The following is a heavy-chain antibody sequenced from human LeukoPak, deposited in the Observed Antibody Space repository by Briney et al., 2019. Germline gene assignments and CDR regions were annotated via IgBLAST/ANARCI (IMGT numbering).Heavy chain of an antibody. CDR1: GGSISSYY. D-gene: IGHD3-10*01. CDR3: ARGSLSTVLDYYYYMDV. CDR2: IYYSGST. Sequence: SETLSLTCTVSGGSISSYYWSWIRQPPGKGLEWIGYIYYSGSTNYNPSLKSRVTMSVDTSKNEFSLKLSSVTAADTAVHYCARGSLSTVLDYYYYMDVWGKGTTVTVSS. J-gene: IGHJ6*03. V-gene: IGHV4-59*13.